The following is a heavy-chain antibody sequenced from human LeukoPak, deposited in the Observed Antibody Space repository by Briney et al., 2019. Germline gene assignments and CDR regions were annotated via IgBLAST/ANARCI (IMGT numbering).Heavy chain of an antibody. CDR2: INHSGST. J-gene: IGHJ4*02. D-gene: IGHD2-2*01. CDR1: GGSLSGYY. Sequence: PSETLSLTCAVYGGSLSGYYWRWIRQPPWKGPEWIGEINHSGSTNYNPSHKSRVTISVDTSKNQFSLKLSSVTAADTAVYYCARVVPAAKKTYYFDYWGQGTLVTVSS. CDR3: ARVVPAAKKTYYFDY. V-gene: IGHV4-34*01.